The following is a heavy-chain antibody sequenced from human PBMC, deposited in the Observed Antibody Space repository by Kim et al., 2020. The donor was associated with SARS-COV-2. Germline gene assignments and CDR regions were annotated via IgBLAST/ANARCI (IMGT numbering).Heavy chain of an antibody. D-gene: IGHD2-2*01. CDR3: ARTLVHTSSVLGLGYYMDV. CDR2: IYYSGST. CDR1: GGSISNYY. V-gene: IGHV4-59*01. Sequence: SETLSLTCTVSGGSISNYYWSWIRQPPGKGLEWIGYIYYSGSTNYNPSLKSRVTISVDTSKNQFSLKLSSVTAADTAVYYCARTLVHTSSVLGLGYYMDVWGTGTTVTVSS. J-gene: IGHJ6*03.